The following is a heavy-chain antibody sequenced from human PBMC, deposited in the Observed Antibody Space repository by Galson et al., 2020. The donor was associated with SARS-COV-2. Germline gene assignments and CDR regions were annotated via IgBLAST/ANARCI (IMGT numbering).Heavy chain of an antibody. CDR1: GYSFTNYW. CDR2: IYPGDSDT. V-gene: IGHV5-51*01. D-gene: IGHD2-15*01. Sequence: GESLKISCKGFGYSFTNYWIGWVRQMPGKGLEWMGIIYPGDSDTRSSPSFQGQVTISADKSISTVYLQWSSLKASDSAMYYCARSGESSRYCSGGSCYSRVDYWGQGTLVIVSS. CDR3: ARSGESSRYCSGGSCYSRVDY. J-gene: IGHJ4*02.